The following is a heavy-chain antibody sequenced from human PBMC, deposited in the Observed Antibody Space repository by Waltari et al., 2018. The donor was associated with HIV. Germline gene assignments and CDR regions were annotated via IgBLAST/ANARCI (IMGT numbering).Heavy chain of an antibody. D-gene: IGHD3-16*01. J-gene: IGHJ3*02. Sequence: QLQLQESGPGLVKPSETLSLTCTVSGGSISSCSYYWGWIRQPPGKGLEWIGTIYYTGSTYYNPSLKSRVTISVDTSKNQFSLKLSSVTAADTAIYYCACPKSGGLNDAFDIWGQGTMVTVSS. CDR1: GGSISSCSYY. V-gene: IGHV4-39*01. CDR2: IYYTGST. CDR3: ACPKSGGLNDAFDI.